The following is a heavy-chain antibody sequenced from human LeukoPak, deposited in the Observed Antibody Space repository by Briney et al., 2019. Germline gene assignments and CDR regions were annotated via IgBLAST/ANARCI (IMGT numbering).Heavy chain of an antibody. V-gene: IGHV1-18*01. CDR2: ISAYNGNT. D-gene: IGHD5-18*01. CDR3: ARDRPASSGYSYGFVGRGPFDY. Sequence: ASMKVSCKASGYTFTSYGISWVRQAPGQGLEWMGWISAYNGNTNYAQKLQGRVTMTTDTSTSTAYMELRSLRSDDTAVYYCARDRPASSGYSYGFVGRGPFDYWGQGTLVTVSS. J-gene: IGHJ4*02. CDR1: GYTFTSYG.